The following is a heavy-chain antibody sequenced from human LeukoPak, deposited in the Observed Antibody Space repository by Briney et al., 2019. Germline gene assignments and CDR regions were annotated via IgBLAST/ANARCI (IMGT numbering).Heavy chain of an antibody. V-gene: IGHV3-23*01. D-gene: IGHD4-17*01. Sequence: GGSLRLSCAASGFTFSSYAMSWVRQAPGKGLERVSAISGSGGSTYYADSVKGRFTISRDNSKNTLYLQMNSLRAEDTAVYYCAKDVALTTVTTEYFDYWGQGTLVTVSS. CDR3: AKDVALTTVTTEYFDY. J-gene: IGHJ4*02. CDR2: ISGSGGST. CDR1: GFTFSSYA.